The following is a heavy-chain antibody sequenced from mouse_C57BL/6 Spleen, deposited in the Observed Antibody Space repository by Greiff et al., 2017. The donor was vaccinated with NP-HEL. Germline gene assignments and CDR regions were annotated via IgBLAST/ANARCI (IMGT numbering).Heavy chain of an antibody. D-gene: IGHD1-1*01. Sequence: VQLQQPGAELVKPGASVKLSCKASGYTFTSYWMHWVKQRPGQGLEWIGMIHPNSGSTNYNEKFKSKATLTVDKSSSTAYMQLSSLTSEDSAVYYCARSSSYGSSYGTMDYWGQGTSVTVSS. J-gene: IGHJ4*01. CDR2: IHPNSGST. CDR1: GYTFTSYW. V-gene: IGHV1-64*01. CDR3: ARSSSYGSSYGTMDY.